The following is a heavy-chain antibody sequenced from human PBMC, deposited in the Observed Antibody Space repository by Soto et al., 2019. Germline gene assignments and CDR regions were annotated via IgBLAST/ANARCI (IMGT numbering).Heavy chain of an antibody. CDR3: ARSIAVAGGRYDAFDI. CDR1: GGTFSSYA. V-gene: IGHV1-69*04. J-gene: IGHJ3*02. CDR2: IIPILGIA. D-gene: IGHD6-19*01. Sequence: SVKVSCKASGGTFSSYAISWVRQAPGQGLEWMGRIIPILGIANYAQKFQGRVTITADKSTSTAYMELSSLRSEDTAVYYCARSIAVAGGRYDAFDIWGQGTMVTVSS.